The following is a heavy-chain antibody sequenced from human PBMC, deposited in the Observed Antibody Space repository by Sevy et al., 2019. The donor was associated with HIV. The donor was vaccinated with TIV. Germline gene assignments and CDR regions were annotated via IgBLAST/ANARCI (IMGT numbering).Heavy chain of an antibody. D-gene: IGHD3-10*01. V-gene: IGHV3-11*01. CDR3: ARAGYYYGSGSYQEYYGMDV. CDR2: ISSSGSTI. Sequence: GGSLRLSCAASGFTFSDYYMSWIRQAPGKGLEWVSYISSSGSTIYYADSVKGRFTISRDNAKNSLYLQMNSLRAEDTAVYYCARAGYYYGSGSYQEYYGMDVWGQGTMVTVSS. J-gene: IGHJ6*02. CDR1: GFTFSDYY.